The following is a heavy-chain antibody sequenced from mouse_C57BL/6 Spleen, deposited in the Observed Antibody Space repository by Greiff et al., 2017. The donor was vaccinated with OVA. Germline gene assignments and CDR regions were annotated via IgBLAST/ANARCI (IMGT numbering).Heavy chain of an antibody. D-gene: IGHD1-1*01. CDR3: TRVYYGSSGAY. Sequence: EVQRVESGAELVRPGASVKLSCTASGFNIKDDYMHWVKQRPEQGLEWIGWIDPENGDTEYASKFQGKATITADTSSNTAYLQLSSLTSEDTAVYYCTRVYYGSSGAYWGQGTLVTVSA. V-gene: IGHV14-4*01. J-gene: IGHJ3*01. CDR1: GFNIKDDY. CDR2: IDPENGDT.